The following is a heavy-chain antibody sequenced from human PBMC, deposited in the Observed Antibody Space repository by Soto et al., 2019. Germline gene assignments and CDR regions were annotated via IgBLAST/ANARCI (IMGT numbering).Heavy chain of an antibody. V-gene: IGHV3-21*04. CDR3: AKGLDSSGYYSFDY. CDR1: GFTFSSYS. Sequence: GGSLRLSCAASGFTFSSYSMNWVRQAPGKGLEWVSSISSSSSYIYYADSVKGRFTISRDNAKNSLYLQMNSLRAEDTAVYYCAKGLDSSGYYSFDYWGQGTLVTVSS. CDR2: ISSSSSYI. J-gene: IGHJ4*02. D-gene: IGHD3-22*01.